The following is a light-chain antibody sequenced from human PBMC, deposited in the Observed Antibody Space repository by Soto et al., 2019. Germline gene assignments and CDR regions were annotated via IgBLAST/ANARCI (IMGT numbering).Light chain of an antibody. Sequence: ELTQPHSAAGTPGQRVTIPCSGSSSKIGTSSVHWFQQLPGTAPKLLISTTNQRPSGVPERFSASKSGTSASLAISGLQSEDEADYYCAAWDDSLNGHVFGTGTKVTVL. V-gene: IGLV1-44*01. CDR1: SSKIGTSS. CDR2: TTN. J-gene: IGLJ1*01. CDR3: AAWDDSLNGHV.